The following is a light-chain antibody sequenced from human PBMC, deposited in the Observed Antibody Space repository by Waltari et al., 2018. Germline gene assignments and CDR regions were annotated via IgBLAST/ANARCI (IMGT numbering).Light chain of an antibody. Sequence: EIVLTQSPATLSLSPGERATLSCRASQSVRSYLAWYQQKPGQAPRLLIYDTSNRASGIPARFSGSGSGTDFSLSISSLEPEDFATYYCQQSHSAPLAFGGGTRLEI. V-gene: IGKV3-11*01. CDR2: DTS. J-gene: IGKJ4*01. CDR3: QQSHSAPLA. CDR1: QSVRSY.